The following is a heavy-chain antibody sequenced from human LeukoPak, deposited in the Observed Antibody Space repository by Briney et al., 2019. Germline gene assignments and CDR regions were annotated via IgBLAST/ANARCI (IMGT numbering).Heavy chain of an antibody. J-gene: IGHJ4*02. D-gene: IGHD6-13*01. V-gene: IGHV4-59*08. CDR2: IYYSGST. CDR3: ARHLRGYSSSWPFDY. CDR1: GGSISSYY. Sequence: SETLSLTCTVSGGSISSYYWSWIRQPPGKGLGWIGYIYYSGSTNYNPSLKSRVTISVDTSKHQFSLKLSSVTAADTAVYYCARHLRGYSSSWPFDYWGQGTLVTVSS.